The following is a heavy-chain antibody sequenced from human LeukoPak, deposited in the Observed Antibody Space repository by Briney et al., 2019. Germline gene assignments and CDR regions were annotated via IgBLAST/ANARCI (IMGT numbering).Heavy chain of an antibody. J-gene: IGHJ4*02. CDR3: ARDSQHLTQYYGSVNPKFDY. CDR2: INPILDTT. CDR1: GATFSYYA. V-gene: IGHV1-69*13. D-gene: IGHD3-10*01. Sequence: SVKVSCKASGATFSYYAIDWVRQAPGQGLEWMGGINPILDTTNSAQKFQGRVSITADVSTNTAYLELSSLTSEDTAVYYCARDSQHLTQYYGSVNPKFDYWGQGTLVTVSS.